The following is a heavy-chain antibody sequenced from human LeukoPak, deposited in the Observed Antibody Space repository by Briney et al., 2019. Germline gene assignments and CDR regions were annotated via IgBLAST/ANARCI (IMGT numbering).Heavy chain of an antibody. CDR1: GFTFSSYG. V-gene: IGHV3-30*02. CDR2: IRYDGSNK. D-gene: IGHD3-3*01. CDR3: AKDLYYDFWSGYFDY. Sequence: HPGGSLRLFCAASGFTFSSYGMHWVRQAPGKGLEWVAFIRYDGSNKYYADSVKGRFTISRDNSKNTLYLQMNSLRAEDTAVYYCAKDLYYDFWSGYFDYWGQGTLVTVSS. J-gene: IGHJ4*02.